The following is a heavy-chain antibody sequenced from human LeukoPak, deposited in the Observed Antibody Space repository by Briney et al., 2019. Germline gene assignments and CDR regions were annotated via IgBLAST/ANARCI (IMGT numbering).Heavy chain of an antibody. V-gene: IGHV4-61*02. D-gene: IGHD6-13*01. J-gene: IGHJ4*02. CDR2: IYTSGST. Sequence: SETLSLTCTVSGGSISSGSYYWSWIRQPAGKGLEWIGRIYTSGSTNYNPSLKSRVTISVDTSKNQFSLKLSSVTAADTAVYYCAGETAAAGNFDYWGQGTLVTVSS. CDR3: AGETAAAGNFDY. CDR1: GGSISSGSYY.